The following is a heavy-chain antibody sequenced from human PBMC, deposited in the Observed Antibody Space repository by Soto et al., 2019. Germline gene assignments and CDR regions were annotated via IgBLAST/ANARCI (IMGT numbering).Heavy chain of an antibody. CDR1: GYTFTSYA. CDR3: GRSVVGATGEILYNAMDV. V-gene: IGHV1-3*01. CDR2: INAANGDT. J-gene: IGHJ6*02. D-gene: IGHD1-26*01. Sequence: QVQLVQSGAEVKKPGASVQVSCKASGYTFTSYALHWVRQARGERPERMGWINAANGDTKYSKKFQGRVTITRDTSASTGYMELSSLRSEDTAVYYCGRSVVGATGEILYNAMDVWGQGTTVTVSS.